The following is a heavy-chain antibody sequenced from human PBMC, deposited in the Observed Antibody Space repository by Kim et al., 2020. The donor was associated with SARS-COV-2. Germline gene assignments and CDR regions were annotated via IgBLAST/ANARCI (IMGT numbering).Heavy chain of an antibody. D-gene: IGHD1-26*01. CDR1: GFTFNTYG. CDR2: ISYDGSNK. CDR3: AKSFSGSYFGYDY. J-gene: IGHJ4*02. Sequence: GGSLRLSCAASGFTFNTYGMHWVRQAPGKGLEWVAAISYDGSNKYYADSVKGRFTISRDNSKNTLYLQMNSLRIEDTAVYYCAKSFSGSYFGYDYWGQGTLGTASS. V-gene: IGHV3-30*18.